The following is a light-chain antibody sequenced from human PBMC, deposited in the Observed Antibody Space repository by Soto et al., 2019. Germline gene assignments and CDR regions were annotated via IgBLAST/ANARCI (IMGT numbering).Light chain of an antibody. V-gene: IGKV3-20*01. CDR2: GAT. CDR1: QSVSSTY. Sequence: EIVLTQSPGTLSMSPGERAFLFCXGSQSVSSTYLAWFQQKPGQAPRLLIAGATSRAAGIPDRFSGSGSGTDFTLTISRLEPEDFAVYYCHQYGTSPPLTFGGGTKVDIK. CDR3: HQYGTSPPLT. J-gene: IGKJ4*01.